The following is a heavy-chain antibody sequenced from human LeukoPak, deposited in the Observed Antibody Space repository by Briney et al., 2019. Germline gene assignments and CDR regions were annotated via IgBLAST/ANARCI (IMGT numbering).Heavy chain of an antibody. CDR1: GFTFSSYS. D-gene: IGHD5-18*01. J-gene: IGHJ4*02. V-gene: IGHV3-21*01. CDR3: ARELYSPEGDY. CDR2: ISSSSSYI. Sequence: GGSLRLSCAASGFTFSSYSMNWVRQAPGKGLEWVSSISSSSSYIYYADSAKGRFTISRDDAKNSLYLQMNSLRAEDTAVYYCARELYSPEGDYWGQGTLVTVSS.